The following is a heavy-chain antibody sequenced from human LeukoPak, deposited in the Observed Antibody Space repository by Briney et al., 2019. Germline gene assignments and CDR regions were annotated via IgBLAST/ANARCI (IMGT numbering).Heavy chain of an antibody. D-gene: IGHD1-26*01. CDR3: ARRNSGSYFHDAFDI. V-gene: IGHV1-18*01. Sequence: ASVKVSCKAFGYTFTSYGISWVRQAPGQGLEWMGWISAYNGNTNYAQKRQGRVTMTTDTSTSTAYMELRSLRSDDTAVYYCARRNSGSYFHDAFDIWGQGTMVTVSS. CDR1: GYTFTSYG. CDR2: ISAYNGNT. J-gene: IGHJ3*02.